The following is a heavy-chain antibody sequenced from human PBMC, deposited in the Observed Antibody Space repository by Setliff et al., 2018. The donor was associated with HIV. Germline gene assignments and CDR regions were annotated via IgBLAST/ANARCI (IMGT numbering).Heavy chain of an antibody. D-gene: IGHD5-18*01. J-gene: IGHJ4*02. V-gene: IGHV4-34*01. CDR1: GASFTDYY. Sequence: SETLSLTCAFYGASFTDYYWSWVRQPPGKGLEWIGEIYHSGSTNYNPSLKSRVTISVDTSKNQFSLKLSSVTAADTAVYYCALPGAMVRKFDYWGQGTLVTVSS. CDR3: ALPGAMVRKFDY. CDR2: IYHSGST.